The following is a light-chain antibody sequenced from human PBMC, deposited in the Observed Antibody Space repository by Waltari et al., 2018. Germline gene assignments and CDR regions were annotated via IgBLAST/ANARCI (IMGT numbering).Light chain of an antibody. Sequence: SYVLTQPPSVSVAPGETARISFGGNIRMKSLHWYQQKPGQAPVLVIYYETVRPSGIPDRFSGSSSGDTATLTISRVEAGDEADYYCQVWDSSSDPPHVFGTGTKVTV. CDR2: YET. CDR1: IRMKS. J-gene: IGLJ1*01. V-gene: IGLV3-21*04. CDR3: QVWDSSSDPPHV.